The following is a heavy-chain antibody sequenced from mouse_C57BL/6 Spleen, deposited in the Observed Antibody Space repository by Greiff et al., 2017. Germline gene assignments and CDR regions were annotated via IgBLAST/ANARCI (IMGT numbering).Heavy chain of an antibody. CDR3: TREFYSNYGFAY. CDR1: GYTFTDYE. J-gene: IGHJ3*01. D-gene: IGHD2-5*01. CDR2: IDPETGGT. V-gene: IGHV1-15*01. Sequence: VQLQQSGAELVRPGASVTLSCKASGYTFTDYEMHWVKQTPVHGLEWIGAIDPETGGTAYNQKFKGKAILTADKSSSTAYMELRSLTSEDSAVYYCTREFYSNYGFAYWGQGTLVTVSA.